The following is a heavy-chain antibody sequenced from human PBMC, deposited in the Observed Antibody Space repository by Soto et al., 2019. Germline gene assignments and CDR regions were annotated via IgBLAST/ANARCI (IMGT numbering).Heavy chain of an antibody. CDR2: MNPNSGNT. D-gene: IGHD3-3*01. CDR1: GYTFTSYD. Sequence: ASVKVSCKASGYTFTSYDINWVRQATGQGLEWMGWMNPNSGNTGYAQKFQGRVTMTRNTSISTAYMELSSLRSEDTAVYYCARSRGVLRFLEWTITYYYYYGMYVWGHGTTVTVSS. J-gene: IGHJ6*02. V-gene: IGHV1-8*01. CDR3: ARSRGVLRFLEWTITYYYYYGMYV.